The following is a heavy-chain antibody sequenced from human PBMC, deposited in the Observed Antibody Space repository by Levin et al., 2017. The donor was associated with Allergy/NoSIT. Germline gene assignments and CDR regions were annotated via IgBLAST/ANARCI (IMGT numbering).Heavy chain of an antibody. V-gene: IGHV3-9*01. Sequence: GGSLRLSCAASGFIFEDYAMHWVRQVPGKGLEWVSGIIWNSESMGYADSVKGRFTISRDNAKNSLYLQMNSLRPEDTALYYCTRGVRYCTNGVCPFDYWGQGTLVTVSS. D-gene: IGHD2-8*01. CDR2: IIWNSESM. J-gene: IGHJ4*02. CDR3: TRGVRYCTNGVCPFDY. CDR1: GFIFEDYA.